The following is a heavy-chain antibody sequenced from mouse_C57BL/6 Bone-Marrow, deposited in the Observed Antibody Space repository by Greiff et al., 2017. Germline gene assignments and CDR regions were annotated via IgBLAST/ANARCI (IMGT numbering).Heavy chain of an antibody. CDR2: IVPENGDT. Sequence: VQLQQSGAELVRPGASVKLSCTASGFNIKDDYMHWVKQRPEQGLEWIGWIVPENGDTDYASKFQGKATITADTSSNTAYLQLSSLTSEDTAVYYCTKYECEKYDLDYWGQGNTLTVSS. J-gene: IGHJ2*01. D-gene: IGHD2-10*02. V-gene: IGHV14-4*01. CDR3: TKYECEKYDLDY. CDR1: GFNIKDDY.